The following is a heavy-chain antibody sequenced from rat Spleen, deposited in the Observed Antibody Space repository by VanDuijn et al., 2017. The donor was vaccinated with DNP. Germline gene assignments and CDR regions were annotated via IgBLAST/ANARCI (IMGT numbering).Heavy chain of an antibody. CDR3: AKGPNFGGWSDYFDY. CDR2: INKDGTTI. CDR1: GFNFNDYW. D-gene: IGHD1-11*01. V-gene: IGHV4-2*01. Sequence: EVQLVESGGGLVQPGRSLKLSCAASGFNFNDYWMGWVRHAPGKGLEWIGEINKDGTTINYNPSLKEKFTMSRNNAQNTRYLQMNKLGSEDTGIYYCAKGPNFGGWSDYFDYWGQGVMVTVSS. J-gene: IGHJ2*01.